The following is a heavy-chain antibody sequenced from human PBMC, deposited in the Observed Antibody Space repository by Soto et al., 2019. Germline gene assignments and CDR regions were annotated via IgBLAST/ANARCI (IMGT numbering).Heavy chain of an antibody. V-gene: IGHV5-10-1*01. Sequence: GESLKISCKGSGYSFTSYWISWVRQMPGKGLEWMGRIDPSDSHTNYSPSFQGHVTISADKSISTAYLQWSSLKASDTAMYYCAVDDSSGYYYYFDYWGQGTLVTVSS. D-gene: IGHD3-22*01. CDR2: IDPSDSHT. CDR1: GYSFTSYW. J-gene: IGHJ4*02. CDR3: AVDDSSGYYYYFDY.